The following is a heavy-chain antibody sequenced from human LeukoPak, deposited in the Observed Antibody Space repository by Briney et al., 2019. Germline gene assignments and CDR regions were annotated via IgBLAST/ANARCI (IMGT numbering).Heavy chain of an antibody. CDR2: ISSSGYTI. CDR3: ARYCSSTSCYTPSDVYDI. V-gene: IGHV3-11*04. J-gene: IGHJ3*02. Sequence: GGSLRLSCAASGFTFSDYYMSWVRQAPGKGLEWLSYISSSGYTIYYADSVKGRFTISRDNANNSLYLQMNSLRAEDTAVYCCARYCSSTSCYTPSDVYDIWGQGTMVTVSS. CDR1: GFTFSDYY. D-gene: IGHD2-2*02.